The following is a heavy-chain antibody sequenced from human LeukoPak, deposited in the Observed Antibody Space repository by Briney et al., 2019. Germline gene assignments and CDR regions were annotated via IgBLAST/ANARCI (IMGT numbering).Heavy chain of an antibody. CDR1: GFTFSSYS. CDR2: ISSSSSYI. J-gene: IGHJ6*02. D-gene: IGHD3-10*01. Sequence: PGGSLRLSCAASGFTFSSYSMNWVRQAPGKGLEWVSSISSSSSYIYYADSVKGRFTISRENDKNSLYLQMNRLGAGDTAVYYCVTDIVVPAVDYYGSGSPYGMDVWGQGTTVTVSS. V-gene: IGHV3-21*01. CDR3: VTDIVVPAVDYYGSGSPYGMDV.